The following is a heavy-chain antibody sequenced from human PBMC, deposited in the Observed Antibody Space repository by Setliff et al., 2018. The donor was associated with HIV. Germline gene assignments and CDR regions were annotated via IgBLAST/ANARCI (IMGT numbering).Heavy chain of an antibody. D-gene: IGHD3-3*01. V-gene: IGHV4-39*01. Sequence: SETLSLTCTVSGGSISRSSYHWGWIRQPPGKGLEWIGSFYYSGNTYYNPSLKSRVTISVDTSKNQFSLRLNSVTAADTAVYHCARVPFTTGFDYWGQGILVTVSS. CDR3: ARVPFTTGFDY. J-gene: IGHJ4*02. CDR1: GGSISRSSYH. CDR2: FYYSGNT.